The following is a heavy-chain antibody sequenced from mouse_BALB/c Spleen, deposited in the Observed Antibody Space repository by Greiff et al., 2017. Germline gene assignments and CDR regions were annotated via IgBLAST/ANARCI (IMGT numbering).Heavy chain of an antibody. CDR2: ISYSGST. J-gene: IGHJ1*01. CDR1: GYSITSDYA. V-gene: IGHV3-2*02. Sequence: EVMLVESGPGLVKPSQSLSLTCTVTGYSITSDYAWNWIRQFPGNKLEWMGYISYSGSTSYNPSLKSRISITRDTSKNQFFLQLNSVTTEDTATYYCARRPNYYGSSWYFDVWGAGTTVTVSS. CDR3: ARRPNYYGSSWYFDV. D-gene: IGHD1-1*01.